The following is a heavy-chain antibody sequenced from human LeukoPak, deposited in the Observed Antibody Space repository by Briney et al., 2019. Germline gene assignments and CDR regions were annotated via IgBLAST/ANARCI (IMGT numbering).Heavy chain of an antibody. D-gene: IGHD6-13*01. J-gene: IGHJ5*02. CDR3: ARLVCAGTTCLYNWFDP. CDR2: IYSSGST. CDR1: GGSISSRTYY. V-gene: IGHV4-39*01. Sequence: SETLSLPCTFSGGSISSRTYYWGWDPPPPRKGLEGVWGIYSSGSTYYNPSLKSRLTISVDTSKNQFSLKLSSVTAADTAVFYCARLVCAGTTCLYNWFDPWGQGTLVTVSS.